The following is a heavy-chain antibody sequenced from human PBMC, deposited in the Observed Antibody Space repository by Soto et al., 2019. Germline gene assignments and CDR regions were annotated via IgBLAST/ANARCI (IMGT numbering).Heavy chain of an antibody. CDR2: IIPIFGTA. J-gene: IGHJ6*02. CDR1: GGTFSSYA. CDR3: ARLDTAMVDYYYCGMDV. D-gene: IGHD5-18*01. V-gene: IGHV1-69*01. Sequence: QVQLVQSGAEVKKPGSSVKVSCKASGGTFSSYAISWVRQAPGQGLEWMGGIIPIFGTANYAQKFQGRVTITADESTSTAYMELSSLRSEDTAVYYCARLDTAMVDYYYCGMDVWGQGTTVTVSS.